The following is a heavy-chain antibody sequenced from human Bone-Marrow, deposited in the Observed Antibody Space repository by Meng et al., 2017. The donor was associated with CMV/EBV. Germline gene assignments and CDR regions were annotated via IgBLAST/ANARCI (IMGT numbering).Heavy chain of an antibody. Sequence: ASVKVSCKVSGYTLTELSMHWVRQAPGKGLEWMGGFDPEDGETIYAQKFQGRVTMTRDTSISTAYMELSRLRSDDTAVYYCARDWYSGSFHAFDIWGQGTMVTVSS. J-gene: IGHJ3*02. CDR3: ARDWYSGSFHAFDI. V-gene: IGHV1-24*01. D-gene: IGHD1-26*01. CDR1: GYTLTELS. CDR2: FDPEDGET.